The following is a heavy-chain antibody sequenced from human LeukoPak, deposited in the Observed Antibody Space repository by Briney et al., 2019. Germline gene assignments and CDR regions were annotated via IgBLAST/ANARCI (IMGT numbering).Heavy chain of an antibody. D-gene: IGHD3-3*01. CDR3: TTCFGVVISDNFDY. J-gene: IGHJ4*02. CDR2: IESKTNGETT. Sequence: PGGSLRLSCAASGFTFSNTWMNWVRQAPGKGLVWVGRIESKTNGETTDYAAPVKGRFTISRDDSKNTLYLQMNNLKTEDTAVYYCTTCFGVVISDNFDYWGQGALVTVSS. V-gene: IGHV3-15*04. CDR1: GFTFSNTW.